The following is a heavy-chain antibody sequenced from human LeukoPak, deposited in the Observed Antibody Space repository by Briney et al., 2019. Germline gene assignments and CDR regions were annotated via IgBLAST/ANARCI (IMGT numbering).Heavy chain of an antibody. J-gene: IGHJ3*02. V-gene: IGHV3-48*03. Sequence: PGGSLRLSCAASGFTFSTNDKICIRQARGRGLEWLSYISSSGSTIHYADSVKGRFTISRDNAKNSLYLQMHSLRAEDTAIYYCARVSPKGPDAFDIWGLGTMITVSS. CDR2: ISSSGSTI. CDR3: ARVSPKGPDAFDI. CDR1: GFTFSTND.